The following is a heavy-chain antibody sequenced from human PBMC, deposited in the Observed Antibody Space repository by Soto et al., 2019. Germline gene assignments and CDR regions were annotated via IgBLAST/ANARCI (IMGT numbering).Heavy chain of an antibody. D-gene: IGHD5-12*01. CDR2: IIPIFGTA. Sequence: QVQLVQSGAEVKKPGSSVKVSCKASGGTFSSYAISWVRQAPGQGLEWMGGIIPIFGTANYAQKFQGRVTITADESTSTAYMELSSLRSEDTAVYYCARVGGYSGYDVYYYYGMDVWGQGTKVTVSS. CDR3: ARVGGYSGYDVYYYYGMDV. J-gene: IGHJ6*02. V-gene: IGHV1-69*01. CDR1: GGTFSSYA.